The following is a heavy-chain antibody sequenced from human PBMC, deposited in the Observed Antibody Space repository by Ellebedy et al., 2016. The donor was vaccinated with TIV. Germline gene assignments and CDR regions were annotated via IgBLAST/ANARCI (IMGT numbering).Heavy chain of an antibody. V-gene: IGHV1-18*01. CDR2: VSPYDGNT. J-gene: IGHJ4*02. CDR1: GYTLMSYG. CDR3: ARGFRYGSGRWPLDY. Sequence: AASVKVSCKASGYTLMSYGICWVRQAPGQGLEWMGWVSPYDGNTNYAQRFQGRVTMTIDTFTGTGYMELRNLRSDDTALYYSARGFRYGSGRWPLDYWGQGTLVSVSS. D-gene: IGHD4-23*01.